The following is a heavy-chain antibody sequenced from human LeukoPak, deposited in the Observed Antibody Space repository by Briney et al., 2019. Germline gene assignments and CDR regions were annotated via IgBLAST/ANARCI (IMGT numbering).Heavy chain of an antibody. V-gene: IGHV3-23*01. CDR2: IRGSGGST. J-gene: IGHJ6*03. CDR1: GFTFSSYG. Sequence: AGGSLRLSCAASGFTFSSYGMSWVRQAPGKGLEWVSAIRGSGGSTYYADSVKGRFTISRDNSKNTLYLQMNSLRAEDTAVYYCAKGSVDYGGLYYYYYMDVWGKGTTVTISS. D-gene: IGHD4-17*01. CDR3: AKGSVDYGGLYYYYYMDV.